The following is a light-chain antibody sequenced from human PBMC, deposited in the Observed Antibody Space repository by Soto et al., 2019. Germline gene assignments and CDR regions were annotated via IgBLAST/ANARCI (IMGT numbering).Light chain of an antibody. V-gene: IGLV1-40*01. CDR1: SSNIGAGYD. CDR3: QSYDSSLSAVV. Sequence: QPVLTQPPSVCGAPGQRVTISCTGTSSNIGAGYDVHWYQQLPGTAPKLLIYVNNNRPSGVPDRFSGSQSGTSASLAITGLQAEDEADYYCQSYDSSLSAVVFGGGTKVTVL. J-gene: IGLJ2*01. CDR2: VNN.